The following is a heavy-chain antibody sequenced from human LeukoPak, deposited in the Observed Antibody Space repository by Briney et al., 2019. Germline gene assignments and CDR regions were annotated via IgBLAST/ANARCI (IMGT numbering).Heavy chain of an antibody. CDR1: GGTFSIYA. D-gene: IGHD5-12*01. CDR2: IIPIFGTA. V-gene: IGHV1-69*01. CDR3: AVRNVDIVATDYYYYGMDV. Sequence: ASVTVTFTSSGGTFSIYAISWVRQAPGQGLEWMGGIIPIFGTANYAQKFQGRVTITADESTSTAYMELSSLRSEDTAVYYCAVRNVDIVATDYYYYGMDVWGQGTKVSVCS. J-gene: IGHJ6*01.